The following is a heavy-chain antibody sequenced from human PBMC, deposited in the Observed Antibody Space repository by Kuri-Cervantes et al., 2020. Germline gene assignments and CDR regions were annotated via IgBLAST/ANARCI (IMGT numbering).Heavy chain of an antibody. CDR3: ARVYRSYCSGGSCYSNYYYYYMDV. D-gene: IGHD2-15*01. CDR2: IKQDGSEK. V-gene: IGHV3-7*01. J-gene: IGHJ6*03. CDR1: GFSFSNFW. Sequence: GGSLRLSCVGSGFSFSNFWISWVRQAPGKGLEWVANIKQDGSEKYYVDSVKGRFTISRDNAKNSLYLQMNSLRAEDTAVYYCARVYRSYCSGGSCYSNYYYYYMDVWGKGTTVTVSS.